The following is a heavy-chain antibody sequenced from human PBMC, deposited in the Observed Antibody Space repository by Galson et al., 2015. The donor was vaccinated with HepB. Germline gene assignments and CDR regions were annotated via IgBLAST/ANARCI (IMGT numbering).Heavy chain of an antibody. D-gene: IGHD3-22*01. V-gene: IGHV3-48*02. CDR3: ARAGYYYDLNWFDP. J-gene: IGHJ5*02. CDR2: ISSSSSTI. Sequence: SLRLSCAAPGFTFSSYSMNWVRQAPGKGLEWASYISSSSSTIYYADSVKGRFTISRDNAKNSLYLQMNSLRDEDTAVYYCARAGYYYDLNWFDPWGQGTLVTVSS. CDR1: GFTFSSYS.